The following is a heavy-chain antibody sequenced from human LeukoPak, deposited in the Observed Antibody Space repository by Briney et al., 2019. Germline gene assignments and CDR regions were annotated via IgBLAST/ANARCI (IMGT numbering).Heavy chain of an antibody. V-gene: IGHV3-23*01. D-gene: IGHD2-21*01. J-gene: IGHJ3*02. CDR1: GFTFSSYA. CDR3: TTDSLIVAVQKDAFDI. CDR2: ISGSGGST. Sequence: QPGGSLRLSCAASGFTFSSYAMSWVRQAPGKGLEWVSAISGSGGSTYYADSVKGRFTISRDNSKNTLYLQMNRLKTEDTAVYYCTTDSLIVAVQKDAFDIWGQGTMVTVSS.